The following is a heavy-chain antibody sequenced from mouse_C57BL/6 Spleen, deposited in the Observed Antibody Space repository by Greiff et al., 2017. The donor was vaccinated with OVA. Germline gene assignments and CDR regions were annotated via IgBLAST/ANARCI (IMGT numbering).Heavy chain of an antibody. V-gene: IGHV1-59*01. CDR3: ARSRVTTVVVDY. D-gene: IGHD1-1*01. J-gene: IGHJ2*01. Sequence: QVQLQQPGAELVRPGTSVKLSCKASGYTFTSYWMHWVKQRPGQGLEWIGVIDPSDSYTNYNQKFKGKATLTVDTSSSTAYMQLSSLTSEDSAVYYCARSRVTTVVVDYWGQGTTLTVSS. CDR1: GYTFTSYW. CDR2: IDPSDSYT.